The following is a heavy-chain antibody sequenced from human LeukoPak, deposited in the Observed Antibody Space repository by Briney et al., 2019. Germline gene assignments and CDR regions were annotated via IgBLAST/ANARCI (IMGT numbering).Heavy chain of an antibody. CDR1: GFTFSRFW. J-gene: IGHJ4*02. V-gene: IGHV3-74*01. Sequence: LPGGSLRLSCAASGFTFSRFWMHWVRQAPGKGLVWVSRITNDASSTSYADSVKGRFTISRDNAKNTLYLQMNSLRADDTAVYYCVREVHDNNPLSYFDYWGQGSLVTVSS. D-gene: IGHD3-22*01. CDR3: VREVHDNNPLSYFDY. CDR2: ITNDASST.